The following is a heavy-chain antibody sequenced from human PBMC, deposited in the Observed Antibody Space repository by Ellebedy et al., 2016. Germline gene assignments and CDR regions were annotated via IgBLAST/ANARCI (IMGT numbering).Heavy chain of an antibody. Sequence: SLKISCAASGFTFTSYTMVWVRQAPGKGLEWVSGISWNSGSIGYADSVKGRFTISRDNAKNSLYLQMTSLTTEDTGLYYCAKDMRPTGVYWGQGTLVTVSS. CDR3: AKDMRPTGVY. V-gene: IGHV3-9*01. J-gene: IGHJ4*02. CDR2: ISWNSGSI. D-gene: IGHD3-10*01. CDR1: GFTFTSYT.